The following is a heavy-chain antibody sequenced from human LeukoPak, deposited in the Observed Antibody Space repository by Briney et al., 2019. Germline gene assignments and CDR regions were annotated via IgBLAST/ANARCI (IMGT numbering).Heavy chain of an antibody. Sequence: GGSLRLSCGASGFSFNSYAMHWVRQAPGKGLEWVGRIKPKTDGETTEYAAPVKNRFSISRDDSKSMMYLQMNSLKTEDTAVYYCITPLPYSAQGGQGTLVTVSS. V-gene: IGHV3-15*07. CDR3: ITPLPYSAQ. D-gene: IGHD2-21*01. CDR2: IKPKTDGETT. CDR1: GFSFNSYA. J-gene: IGHJ4*02.